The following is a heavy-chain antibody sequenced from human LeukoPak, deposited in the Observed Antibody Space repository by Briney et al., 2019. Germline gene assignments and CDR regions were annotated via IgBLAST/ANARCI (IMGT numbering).Heavy chain of an antibody. CDR3: ARDGPDTAMVKLGFDY. Sequence: GGSPRLFCAASGFTFSSYWMHWVRQAPGKGLVWVSRISSDGSRTTYADSVKGRFTISRDNAKNTLYLQMNSLRAEDTAVYYCARDGPDTAMVKLGFDYWGQGTLVTVSS. CDR2: ISSDGSRT. CDR1: GFTFSSYW. J-gene: IGHJ4*02. V-gene: IGHV3-74*01. D-gene: IGHD5-18*01.